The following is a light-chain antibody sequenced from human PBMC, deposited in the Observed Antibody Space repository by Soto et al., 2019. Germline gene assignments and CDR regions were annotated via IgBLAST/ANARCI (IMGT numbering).Light chain of an antibody. J-gene: IGLJ3*02. CDR1: AFNIGNNY. CDR3: ETWDFSLNTVV. Sequence: QSVLTQPPSMSAAPGQTVTISCSGSAFNIGNNYVSWYQQVPGTAPKLLIYDNNKRPSGIPDRFTGSKSVTSATLDITGLQTGDEADYHCETWDFSLNTVVFGGGTKLTVL. V-gene: IGLV1-51*01. CDR2: DNN.